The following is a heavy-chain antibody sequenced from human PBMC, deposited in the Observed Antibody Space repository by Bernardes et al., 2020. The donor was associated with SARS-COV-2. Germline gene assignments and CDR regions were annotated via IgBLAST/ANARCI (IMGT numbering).Heavy chain of an antibody. CDR1: GFTFRSFS. J-gene: IGHJ4*02. CDR3: VRDRQGDFDA. D-gene: IGHD6-6*01. V-gene: IGHV3-21*06. CDR2: IGSTSSHI. Sequence: GGPLRLSCAASGFTFRSFSINWVRRAPGKGLEWVSSIGSTSSHIFYADSVKGRFTISRDNTKNSVFLQMNSLRADDTAKYYCVRDRQGDFDAWGQGTLVTVSS.